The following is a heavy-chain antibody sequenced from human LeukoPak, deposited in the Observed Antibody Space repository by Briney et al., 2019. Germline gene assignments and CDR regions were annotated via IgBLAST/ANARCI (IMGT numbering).Heavy chain of an antibody. CDR3: ARVLGGPAAIPDYYYYGMDV. CDR2: IYYSGST. J-gene: IGHJ6*02. V-gene: IGHV4-31*03. CDR1: GGSISSGGYY. Sequence: SQTLSLTCTVSGGSISSGGYYWSWIRQHPGKGLEWIGYIYYSGSTNYNPSLKSRVTISVDTSKNQFSLKLSSVTAADTAVYYCARVLGGPAAIPDYYYYGMDVWGQGTTVTVSS. D-gene: IGHD2-2*02.